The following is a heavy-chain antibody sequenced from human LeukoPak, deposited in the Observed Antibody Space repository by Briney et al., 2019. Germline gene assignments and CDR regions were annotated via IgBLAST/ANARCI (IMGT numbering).Heavy chain of an antibody. CDR1: GFTVSSNY. J-gene: IGHJ4*02. V-gene: IGHV3-15*01. CDR2: IKSETNGGTI. D-gene: IGHD1-1*01. Sequence: GGSLRLSCAASGFTVSSNYMSWVRQAPGKGLEWIGRIKSETNGGTIDYAAPVNGRFTLSRDDSKHTLDLQMNSLKTEDTGVYYCSAGTGRSDFDYWGQGTLVIVSS. CDR3: SAGTGRSDFDY.